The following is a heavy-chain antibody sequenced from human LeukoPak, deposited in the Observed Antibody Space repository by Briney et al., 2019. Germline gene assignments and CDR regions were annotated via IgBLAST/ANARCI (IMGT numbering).Heavy chain of an antibody. CDR3: AKLIIPLGGRYFDY. D-gene: IGHD3-3*01. V-gene: IGHV3-23*01. J-gene: IGHJ4*02. CDR2: ISGKFSDT. Sequence: PGGSLRLSCAASGFTFSSYSMNWVRQAPGKGLEWVSVISGKFSDTYYADSVRGRFTISRDNSKNTLYLHMNSLRAEDTAVYYCAKLIIPLGGRYFDYWGQGTQVTVSS. CDR1: GFTFSSYS.